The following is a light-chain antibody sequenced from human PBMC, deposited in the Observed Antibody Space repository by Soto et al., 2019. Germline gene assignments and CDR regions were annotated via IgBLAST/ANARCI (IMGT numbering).Light chain of an antibody. Sequence: ALTQPASVSGSPGQSITISCTGTSSDVGRYNYVPWYQQHPGKAPKLIIYVVDNRPSGVSNRFSGSKSGNTASLTISGLQAEDESDYYCASYAGSIHYVFGTGTKVTVL. J-gene: IGLJ1*01. CDR2: VVD. CDR1: SSDVGRYNY. CDR3: ASYAGSIHYV. V-gene: IGLV2-14*03.